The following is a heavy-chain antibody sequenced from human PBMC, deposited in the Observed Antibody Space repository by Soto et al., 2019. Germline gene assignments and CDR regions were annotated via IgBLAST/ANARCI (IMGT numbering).Heavy chain of an antibody. CDR2: INPKSGGT. CDR1: GYSFTDYH. Sequence: VASVKVSCKASGYSFTDYHIHWVRQAPGQGLEWLGRINPKSGGTSTAQKFQGWVTMTTDTSISTASMELTRLTSDDTAIDYYAKGDSTDCSNGVCYLLYNPDRDVWGQ. CDR3: AKGDSTDCSNGVCYLLYNPDRDV. D-gene: IGHD2-8*01. V-gene: IGHV1-2*04. J-gene: IGHJ6*02.